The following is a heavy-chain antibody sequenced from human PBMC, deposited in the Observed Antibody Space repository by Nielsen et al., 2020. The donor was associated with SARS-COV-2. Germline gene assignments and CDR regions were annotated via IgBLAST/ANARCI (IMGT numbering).Heavy chain of an antibody. CDR3: ASVWFGESPRRYYYYGMDV. CDR2: INHSGST. D-gene: IGHD3-10*01. V-gene: IGHV4-34*01. Sequence: WIRQPPGKGLEWIGEINHSGSTNYNPSLKSRVTISVDTSKNQFSLKLSSVTAADTAVYYCASVWFGESPRRYYYYGMDVWGQGTTVTVSS. J-gene: IGHJ6*02.